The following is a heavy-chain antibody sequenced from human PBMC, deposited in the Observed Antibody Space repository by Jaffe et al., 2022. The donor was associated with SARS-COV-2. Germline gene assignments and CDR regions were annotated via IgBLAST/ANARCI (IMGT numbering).Heavy chain of an antibody. V-gene: IGHV3-15*01. CDR2: IKSKTDGGTT. CDR3: TTDQEGHGDYVNY. J-gene: IGHJ4*02. D-gene: IGHD4-17*01. Sequence: EVQLVESGGGLVKPGGSLRLSCAASGFTFSNAWMSWVRQAPGKGLEWVGRIKSKTDGGTTDYAAPVKGRFTISRDDSKNTLYLQMNSLKTEDTAVYYCTTDQEGHGDYVNYWGQGTLVTVSS. CDR1: GFTFSNAW.